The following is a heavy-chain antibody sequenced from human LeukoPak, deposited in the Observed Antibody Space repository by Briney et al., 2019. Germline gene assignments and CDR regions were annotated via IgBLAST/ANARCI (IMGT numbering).Heavy chain of an antibody. D-gene: IGHD5-12*01. CDR3: ARVRVAFDAFDI. Sequence: SETLSLTCTVSGGSISSGDYYWRWIRQPPGKGLEWIGCIYYSGSTYYNPSLKSRVTISVDTSKNQFSLKLSSVTAADTAVYYCARVRVAFDAFDIWGQGTMVTVSS. J-gene: IGHJ3*02. V-gene: IGHV4-30-4*01. CDR2: IYYSGST. CDR1: GGSISSGDYY.